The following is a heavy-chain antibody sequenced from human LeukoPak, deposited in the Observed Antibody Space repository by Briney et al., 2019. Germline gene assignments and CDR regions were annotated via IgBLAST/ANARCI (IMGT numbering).Heavy chain of an antibody. CDR1: GFIFRNYA. CDR2: ISGSDSST. J-gene: IGHJ4*02. D-gene: IGHD6-6*01. V-gene: IGHV3-23*01. Sequence: GGSLRLSCGASGFIFRNYAMSWVRQAPGEGLEWVSGISGSDSSTYYADSVKGRFSISRDNSKNTLYLQMNSLRAEDTAVYYCAKEVAARPAARIYYFDYWGQGTLVTVSS. CDR3: AKEVAARPAARIYYFDY.